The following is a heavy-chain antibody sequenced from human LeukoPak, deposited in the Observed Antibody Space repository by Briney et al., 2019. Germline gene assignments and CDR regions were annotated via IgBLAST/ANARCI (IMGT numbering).Heavy chain of an antibody. CDR3: ARDRQLLGRYYFDY. CDR1: GGSFSGYY. D-gene: IGHD5-18*01. Sequence: SETLSLTCAVYGGSFSGYYWSWIRQPPGKGLEWNGEINHSGSTNYNPSLKSRVTISVDTSKNQFSLKLSSVTAADTAVYNCARDRQLLGRYYFDYWGQGTLVTVSS. V-gene: IGHV4-34*01. CDR2: INHSGST. J-gene: IGHJ4*02.